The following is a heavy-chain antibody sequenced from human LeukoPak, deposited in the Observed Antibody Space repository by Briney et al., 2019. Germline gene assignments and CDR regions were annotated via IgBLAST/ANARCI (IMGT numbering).Heavy chain of an antibody. CDR3: ARYLDYFDY. J-gene: IGHJ4*02. V-gene: IGHV4-34*01. Sequence: SETLSLTCSVSGGSIESYYWSWIRQPPGKGLEWIGEINHSGSTNYNPSLKSRVTISVDTSKNQFSLKLSSVTAADTAVYYCARYLDYFDYWGQGTLVTVSS. CDR1: GGSIESYY. CDR2: INHSGST.